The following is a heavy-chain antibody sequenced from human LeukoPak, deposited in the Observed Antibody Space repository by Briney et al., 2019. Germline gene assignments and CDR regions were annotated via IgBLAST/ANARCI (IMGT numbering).Heavy chain of an antibody. J-gene: IGHJ3*02. V-gene: IGHV3-53*01. CDR2: IFAGGSA. D-gene: IGHD3-22*01. Sequence: GGSLRLSCVASEFTVISAYMNWVRQAPGKGLEWVSDIFAGGSAYYADSVKGRFTISRDNSKNMVYLQMNSLTAEDTAVYYCARVPDRSGYGGAVDSWGQVTMVTVSS. CDR3: ARVPDRSGYGGAVDS. CDR1: EFTVISAY.